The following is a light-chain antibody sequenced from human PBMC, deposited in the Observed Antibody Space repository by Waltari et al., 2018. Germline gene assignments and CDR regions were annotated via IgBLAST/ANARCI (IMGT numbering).Light chain of an antibody. J-gene: IGKJ1*01. CDR2: KAS. V-gene: IGKV1-5*03. Sequence: DIQMTQSPSTLSASVGDRVTITCRASESISSWLAWYQQRPGKAPNLLIYKASRLESGVPSRFSGSGSGTEFTITISSLQPEDFATYYCQQFNTYPWTFGQGTKVDIK. CDR1: ESISSW. CDR3: QQFNTYPWT.